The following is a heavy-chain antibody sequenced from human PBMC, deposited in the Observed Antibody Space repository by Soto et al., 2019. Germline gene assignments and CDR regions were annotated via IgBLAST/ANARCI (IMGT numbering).Heavy chain of an antibody. CDR1: GFSLSTSGVG. CDR2: IYWDDDK. D-gene: IGHD6-6*01. J-gene: IGHJ4*02. CDR3: ARRSFGSSSSTPYYFDY. V-gene: IGHV2-5*02. Sequence: SGPTLVNPTQTLTLTCTFSGFSLSTSGVGVGWIRQPPGKALEWLALIYWDDDKRYSPSLKSRLTITKDTSKNQVVLTMTNMDPVDTAMYYCARRSFGSSSSTPYYFDYWGQGTLVTVSS.